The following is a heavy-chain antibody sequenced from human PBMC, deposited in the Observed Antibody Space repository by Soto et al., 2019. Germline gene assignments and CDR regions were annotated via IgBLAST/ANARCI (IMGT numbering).Heavy chain of an antibody. CDR1: GGTFSSYT. J-gene: IGHJ4*02. CDR2: IIPILGIA. Sequence: SVKVSCKASGGTFSSYTISWVRQAPGQGLEWMGRIIPILGIANYAQKFQGRVTITADKSTSTAYMELSSLRSEDTAVYYCAREAPYCSSTSCFGTPWGQGTLVTVSS. D-gene: IGHD2-2*01. CDR3: AREAPYCSSTSCFGTP. V-gene: IGHV1-69*04.